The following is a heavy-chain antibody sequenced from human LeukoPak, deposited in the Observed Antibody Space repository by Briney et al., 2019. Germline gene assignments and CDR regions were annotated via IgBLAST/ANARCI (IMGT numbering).Heavy chain of an antibody. CDR2: ISAYNGNT. Sequence: ASVKVSCKASGYTFTSYGISWVRQAPGQGLEWMGWISAYNGNTNYAQKLQGRVTMTTDTSTSTAYMELRSLRSDDTAVYYCARVGVLWFGETSWFDPWGQGTLVTVSS. CDR1: GYTFTSYG. D-gene: IGHD3-10*01. CDR3: ARVGVLWFGETSWFDP. V-gene: IGHV1-18*01. J-gene: IGHJ5*02.